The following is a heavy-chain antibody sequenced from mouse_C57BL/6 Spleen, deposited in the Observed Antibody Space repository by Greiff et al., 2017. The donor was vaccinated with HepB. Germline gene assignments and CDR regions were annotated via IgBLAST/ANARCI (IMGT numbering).Heavy chain of an antibody. Sequence: QVQLQQPGAELVRPGTSVKLSCKASGYTFTSYWMHWVKQRPGQGLEWIGVIDPSDSYTNYNQKFKGKATLTVDTSSSTAYMQLSSLTSEDSAVYYFARMGGFAYWGKGTLVTVSA. D-gene: IGHD2-3*01. CDR1: GYTFTSYW. CDR3: ARMGGFAY. J-gene: IGHJ3*01. CDR2: IDPSDSYT. V-gene: IGHV1-59*01.